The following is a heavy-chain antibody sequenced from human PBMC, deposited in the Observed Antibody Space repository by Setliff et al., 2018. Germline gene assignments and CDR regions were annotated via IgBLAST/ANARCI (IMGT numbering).Heavy chain of an antibody. CDR1: GFTFSTSW. Sequence: LRLSCAVSGFTFSTSWMSWVRQAPGKGLEWVANINQDGSQKYYVDSVKGRFITTRNNAKNSVFLQLTSLRAEDTAVYYCARDATHFSKFRGINIRYFNMDVWGKGTTVTVSS. CDR3: ARDATHFSKFRGINIRYFNMDV. D-gene: IGHD3-10*01. V-gene: IGHV3-7*01. CDR2: INQDGSQK. J-gene: IGHJ6*03.